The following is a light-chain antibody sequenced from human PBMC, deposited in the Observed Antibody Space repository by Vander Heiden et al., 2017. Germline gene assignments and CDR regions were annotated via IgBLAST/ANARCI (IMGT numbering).Light chain of an antibody. CDR2: NTN. CDR1: SGSVSTSYY. J-gene: IGLJ2*01. Sequence: QTVVTQESSFSVSPGGTVTLTCGLSSGSVSTSYYPSWYQQTPGQAPRTLVYNTNTRSSGVPDRFSGSILGNKAALTITGPQADDESEYYCVLYMNSGIVFGGGTKLTVL. CDR3: VLYMNSGIV. V-gene: IGLV8-61*01.